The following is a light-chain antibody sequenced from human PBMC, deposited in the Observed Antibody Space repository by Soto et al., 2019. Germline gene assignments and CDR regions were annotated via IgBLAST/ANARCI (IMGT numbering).Light chain of an antibody. CDR1: QSVTRSF. CDR2: GAS. Sequence: EIVLTQSPGTLSLSLGERVTLSCRASQSVTRSFLAWHQQKPGQPPRLLIYGASTRATGIPDRFSGSGSGTDFTLTISRLEPEDSAVYYCQQYGSSPRTFGQGTKVEIK. J-gene: IGKJ1*01. V-gene: IGKV3-20*01. CDR3: QQYGSSPRT.